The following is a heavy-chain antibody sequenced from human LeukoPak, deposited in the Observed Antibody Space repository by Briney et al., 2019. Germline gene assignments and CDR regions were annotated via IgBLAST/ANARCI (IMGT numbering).Heavy chain of an antibody. V-gene: IGHV3-7*01. J-gene: IGHJ5*02. CDR2: ITPDGSEK. D-gene: IGHD3-22*01. CDR1: GITFSDHW. Sequence: PGGSLRLSCAASGITFSDHWTSWVRQAPGKGQEWVANITPDGSEKNYVDSVKGRFTISRDNAKNSLYLQMSSLRAEDSAVYYCVTGGHYSGSWGQGSLVTVSS. CDR3: VTGGHYSGS.